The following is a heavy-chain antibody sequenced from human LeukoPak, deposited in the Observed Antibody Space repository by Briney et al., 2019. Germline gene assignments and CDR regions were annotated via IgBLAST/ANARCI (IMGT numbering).Heavy chain of an antibody. CDR2: IYTSGST. CDR3: ARGADNNSNSYHYYYYMDV. CDR1: GGSISSYY. J-gene: IGHJ6*03. D-gene: IGHD4-11*01. V-gene: IGHV4-4*09. Sequence: SETLSLTCTVSGGSISSYYWSWIRQPPGKGLEWIGYIYTSGSTNYNPSLKSRVTISVDTSKNQFSLKLSSVTAADTAVYYCARGADNNSNSYHYYYYMDVWGKGTTVTVSS.